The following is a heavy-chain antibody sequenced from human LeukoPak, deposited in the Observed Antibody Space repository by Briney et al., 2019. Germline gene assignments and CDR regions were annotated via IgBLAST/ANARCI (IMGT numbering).Heavy chain of an antibody. CDR2: INPNSGGT. D-gene: IGHD3-9*01. CDR1: DNAFSSYG. J-gene: IGHJ4*02. V-gene: IGHV1-2*02. CDR3: ARGLTYYDILTSDFDY. Sequence: ASVKVSCKSSDNAFSSYGISWVRQAPGQGLEWMGWINPNSGGTNYAQKFQGRVTMTRDTSISTAYMELSRLRSDDTAVYYCARGLTYYDILTSDFDYWGQGTLVTVSS.